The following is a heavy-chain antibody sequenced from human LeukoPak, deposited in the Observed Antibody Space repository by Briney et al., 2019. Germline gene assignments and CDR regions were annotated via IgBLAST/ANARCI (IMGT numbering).Heavy chain of an antibody. CDR1: GFTFSSYW. CDR3: ARTRIAYYYMDV. V-gene: IGHV3-74*01. Sequence: GGSLRLSCAASGFTFSSYWMHWVRQAPGKGLVWVSRINSDGSSTSYADSVKGRFTISRDNAQNSLYLQMNSLRAEDTAVYYCARTRIAYYYMDVWGKGTTVTVSS. CDR2: INSDGSST. J-gene: IGHJ6*03.